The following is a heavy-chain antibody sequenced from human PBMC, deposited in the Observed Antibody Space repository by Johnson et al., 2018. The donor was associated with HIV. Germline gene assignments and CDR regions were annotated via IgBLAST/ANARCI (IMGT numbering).Heavy chain of an antibody. D-gene: IGHD1-26*01. CDR3: ARRDSGSLSFDI. J-gene: IGHJ3*02. CDR1: GFIFADYG. V-gene: IGHV3-20*04. CDR2: INWNGGST. Sequence: EVQLVESGGGVLRPGGSLRLSCEGFGFIFADYGLTWVRQPPGRGLEWVSGINWNGGSTGNADSVKGRCTISRDNGKNSLYLQMNSLRVEDTALYYCARRDSGSLSFDIWGQGTMVTVSS.